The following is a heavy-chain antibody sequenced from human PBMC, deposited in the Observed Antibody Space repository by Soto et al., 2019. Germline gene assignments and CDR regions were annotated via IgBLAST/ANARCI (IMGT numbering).Heavy chain of an antibody. CDR3: ARHSRIHFDSTDY. CDR2: IYPDDSDT. Sequence: GESLKISCEGSGYTFNNYWIAWMRQMPGKGLEWMGIIYPDDSDTRYGPSFEGQVRISADKSITTAYLQWHSLKASDTAIYYCARHSRIHFDSTDYWGQGTLVTVSS. CDR1: GYTFNNYW. J-gene: IGHJ4*02. V-gene: IGHV5-51*01.